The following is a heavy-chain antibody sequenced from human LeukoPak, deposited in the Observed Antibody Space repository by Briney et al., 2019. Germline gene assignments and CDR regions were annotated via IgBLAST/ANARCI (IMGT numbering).Heavy chain of an antibody. CDR2: ISAYNGNT. CDR3: ARDYDPPMSLWDY. V-gene: IGHV1-18*01. D-gene: IGHD3-3*01. CDR1: GYTFTSYG. J-gene: IGHJ4*02. Sequence: GASVNVSFTASGYTFTSYGISWVRQAPGQGLEWMGWISAYNGNTNYAQKLQGRVTMTTDTSTSTAYMELRSLRSDDTAVYYCARDYDPPMSLWDYWGQGTLVTVSS.